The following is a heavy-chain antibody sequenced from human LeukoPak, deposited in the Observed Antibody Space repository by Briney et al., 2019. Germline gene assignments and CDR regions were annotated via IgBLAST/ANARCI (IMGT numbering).Heavy chain of an antibody. CDR3: ARDRPRGYSYGLFDY. CDR1: GFTFSSYE. V-gene: IGHV3-48*03. J-gene: IGHJ4*02. CDR2: ISSSGSTI. Sequence: GGSLRLSCAASGFTFSSYEMNWVRQAPGKGLEWVSYISSSGSTIYYADSVKGRFTISRDNAKNSLYLQMNSLRAEDTAVYYCARDRPRGYSYGLFDYWGQGALVTVSS. D-gene: IGHD5-18*01.